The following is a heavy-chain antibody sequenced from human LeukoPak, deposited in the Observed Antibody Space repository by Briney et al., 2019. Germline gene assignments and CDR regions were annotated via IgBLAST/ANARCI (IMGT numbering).Heavy chain of an antibody. V-gene: IGHV3-30*02. CDR2: IRYDGSNN. D-gene: IGHD6-19*01. CDR3: ARAVSSVSPASDI. Sequence: PGESLTLTCAASGFTFRSYGMHWIRQAPGKGPEWVAFIRYDGSNNDYADSVKGRFTISRDNSKNTLYLQMNSLRAEDTAVYYCARAVSSVSPASDIWGQGTMVTVS. CDR1: GFTFRSYG. J-gene: IGHJ3*02.